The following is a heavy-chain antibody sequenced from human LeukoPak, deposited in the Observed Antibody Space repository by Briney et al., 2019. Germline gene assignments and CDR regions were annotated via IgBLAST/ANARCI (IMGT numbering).Heavy chain of an antibody. CDR1: GGSISSYY. V-gene: IGHV4-4*07. D-gene: IGHD5-24*01. CDR3: ARDVGAGRDGYNDAFDI. Sequence: SETLSLTCTVSGGSISSYYWSWIRQPAGKGLEWIGRIYTSGSTNYNPSLKSRVTMSVDTSKNQFSLKLSPVPAADTAVYYCARDVGAGRDGYNDAFDIWGQGTMVTVSS. CDR2: IYTSGST. J-gene: IGHJ3*02.